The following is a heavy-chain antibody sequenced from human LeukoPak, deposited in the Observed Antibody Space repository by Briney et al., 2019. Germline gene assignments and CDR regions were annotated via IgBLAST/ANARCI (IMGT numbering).Heavy chain of an antibody. D-gene: IGHD6-19*01. J-gene: IGHJ5*02. CDR3: AREVEVAGYNWFDP. V-gene: IGHV4-4*07. CDR1: GGSISSYY. Sequence: KPSETLSLTCTVSGGSISSYYWSWIRQPAGKGLEWIGRIYTSGSTNYNPSLKSRVTISVDTSKNQFSLKLSSVTAADTAVYYCAREVEVAGYNWFDPWGQGTLVTVSS. CDR2: IYTSGST.